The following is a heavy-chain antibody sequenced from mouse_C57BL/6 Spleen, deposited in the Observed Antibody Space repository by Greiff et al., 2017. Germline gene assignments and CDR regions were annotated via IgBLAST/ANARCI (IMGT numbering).Heavy chain of an antibody. J-gene: IGHJ2*01. D-gene: IGHD2-1*01. CDR1: GYTFTDYN. Sequence: EVQLQQSGPELVKPGASVKMSCKASGYTFTDYNMHWVKQSHGKSLEWIGYINPNNGGTSYNQKFKGKATLTVNKSSSTAYMELRSLTSEDSAVYYCARVPYGNYYFDYWGQGTTLTVSS. CDR3: ARVPYGNYYFDY. V-gene: IGHV1-22*01. CDR2: INPNNGGT.